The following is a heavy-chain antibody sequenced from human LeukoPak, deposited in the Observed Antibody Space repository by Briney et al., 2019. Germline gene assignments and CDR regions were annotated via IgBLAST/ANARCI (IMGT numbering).Heavy chain of an antibody. V-gene: IGHV3-33*01. CDR1: GFTLSRYG. J-gene: IGHJ4*02. CDR3: ARASWISTADAVC. D-gene: IGHD2-2*03. CDR2: IWSDGNNK. Sequence: PGGSLRLSCAASGFTLSRYGMHWVRQAPGKGLEWVADIWSDGNNKYYADSVKGRFTISRDDSRNTVYLQLNNLRVEDTAIYYCARASWISTADAVCWGQGTQVTVSS.